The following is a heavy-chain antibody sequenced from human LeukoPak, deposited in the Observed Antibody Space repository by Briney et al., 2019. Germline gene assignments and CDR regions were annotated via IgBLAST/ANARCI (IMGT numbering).Heavy chain of an antibody. CDR1: GFTFTNYA. CDR3: ARDTVGVTDY. CDR2: IKPDGSEK. V-gene: IGHV3-7*01. J-gene: IGHJ4*02. D-gene: IGHD1-26*01. Sequence: GGSLRLSCAASGFTFTNYAMNWVRQAPGKGLEWVTSIKPDGSEKYYVDSVKGRFTISRDNAKNSLYLQMNSLRAEDTALYYCARDTVGVTDYWGQGTLVTVSS.